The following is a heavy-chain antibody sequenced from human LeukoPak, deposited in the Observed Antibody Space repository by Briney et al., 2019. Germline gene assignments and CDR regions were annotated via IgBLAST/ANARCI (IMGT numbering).Heavy chain of an antibody. CDR2: INPNSGGT. J-gene: IGHJ4*02. CDR1: GYTFTGYY. D-gene: IGHD6-19*01. V-gene: IGHV1-2*06. Sequence: ASVKVSCKASGYTFTGYYMHWVRQAPGRGLEWRGRINPNSGGTNYAQKFQGRVTMTRDTSISTAYMELSRLRSDDTAVYYCARESSGWYSRWGQGTLVTVSS. CDR3: ARESSGWYSR.